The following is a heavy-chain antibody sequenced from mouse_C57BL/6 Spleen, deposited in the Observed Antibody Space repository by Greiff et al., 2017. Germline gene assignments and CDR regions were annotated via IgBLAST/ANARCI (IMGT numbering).Heavy chain of an antibody. CDR1: GYTFTSYW. D-gene: IGHD3-3*01. J-gene: IGHJ4*01. Sequence: QVQLQQPGAELVKPGASVKMSCKASGYTFTSYWITWVKQRPGQGLEWIGDIYPGSGSTNYNEKFKSNATLTVDTSSSTAYMQLSSLTSEDSAVYYCARGWGEDYAMGDWGQGTSVTVSS. V-gene: IGHV1-55*01. CDR3: ARGWGEDYAMGD. CDR2: IYPGSGST.